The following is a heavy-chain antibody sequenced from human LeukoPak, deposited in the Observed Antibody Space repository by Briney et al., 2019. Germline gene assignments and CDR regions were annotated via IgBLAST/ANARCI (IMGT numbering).Heavy chain of an antibody. CDR2: IYYSGST. CDR3: ARHPNSGYDWTFDY. J-gene: IGHJ4*02. CDR1: GGSISSYY. V-gene: IGHV4-59*08. Sequence: SETLSLTCTVSGGSISSYYWSWIRQPPGKGLEWIGYIYYSGSTNYNPSLKSRVTISVDTSKNQFSLKLSSVTAADTAVYYCARHPNSGYDWTFDYWGQGTLVTVSS. D-gene: IGHD5-12*01.